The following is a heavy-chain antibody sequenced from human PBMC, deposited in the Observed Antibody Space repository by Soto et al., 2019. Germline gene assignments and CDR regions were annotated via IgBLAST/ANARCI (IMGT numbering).Heavy chain of an antibody. CDR3: ARSTGCGGDCYQQLDY. V-gene: IGHV3-21*01. J-gene: IGHJ4*02. CDR1: GFTFSSYS. Sequence: GGSLRLSCAASGFTFSSYSMNWVRQAPGKGLEWVSSISSSSSYIYYADSVKGRFTISRDNAKNSLYLQMNSLRAEDTAVYYCARSTGCGGDCYQQLDYWGQGTLVTVSS. D-gene: IGHD2-21*02. CDR2: ISSSSSYI.